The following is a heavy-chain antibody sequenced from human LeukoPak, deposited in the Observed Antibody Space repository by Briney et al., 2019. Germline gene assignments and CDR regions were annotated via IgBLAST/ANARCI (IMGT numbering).Heavy chain of an antibody. CDR1: GYTFTGYY. J-gene: IGHJ6*02. CDR3: ARGSWLFPYYYGMDV. Sequence: ASVKVSCKASGYTFTGYYMHWVRQAPGQGLEWMGWINPNSGGTNHAQKFQGRVTMTRDTSISTAYMELSRLRSDDTAVYYCARGSWLFPYYYGMDVWGQGTTVTVSS. D-gene: IGHD3-9*01. V-gene: IGHV1-2*02. CDR2: INPNSGGT.